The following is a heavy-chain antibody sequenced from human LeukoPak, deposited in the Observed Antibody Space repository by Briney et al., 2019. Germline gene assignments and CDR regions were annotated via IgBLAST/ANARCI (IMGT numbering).Heavy chain of an antibody. CDR2: IYYSGST. J-gene: IGHJ4*02. CDR3: ASNPKPLYYYYSSGYYY. Sequence: PSETLSLTCTVSGGSIRSSSYYWGWIRQPPGKGLEWIGSIYYSGSTYYNPSLKSRVTISVDTSKNQFSLKLSSVTAADTAVYYCASNPKPLYYYYSSGYYYWGQGTLVTVSS. D-gene: IGHD3-22*01. V-gene: IGHV4-39*01. CDR1: GGSIRSSSYY.